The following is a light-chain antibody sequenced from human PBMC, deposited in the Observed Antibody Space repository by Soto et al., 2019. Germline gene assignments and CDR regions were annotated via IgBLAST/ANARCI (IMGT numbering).Light chain of an antibody. CDR3: QQSYSTSPIST. CDR2: AAS. CDR1: QSISSY. J-gene: IGKJ3*01. V-gene: IGKV1-39*01. Sequence: DIQMTQSPSSLSASVGDRVTITCRASQSISSYLNWYQQKPGKAPKLLIYAASSLQSGVPSRFSGSGSGTDFTLTISSLQPEDFATYYCQQSYSTSPISTFGPGTKVDIK.